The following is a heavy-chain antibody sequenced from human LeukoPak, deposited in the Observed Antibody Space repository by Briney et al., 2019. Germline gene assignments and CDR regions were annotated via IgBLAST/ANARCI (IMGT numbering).Heavy chain of an antibody. J-gene: IGHJ4*02. D-gene: IGHD3-22*01. V-gene: IGHV4-59*08. CDR2: IYYSGST. Sequence: SETLSLTCTVSGGSISSYYWSWIRQPPGKGLEWIGYIYYSGSTNYNPSLKGRVTISEDTSKNQFSLKLSSVTAADTAVYYCARHRPYYYDSSGYEDYWGQGTLVTVSS. CDR1: GGSISSYY. CDR3: ARHRPYYYDSSGYEDY.